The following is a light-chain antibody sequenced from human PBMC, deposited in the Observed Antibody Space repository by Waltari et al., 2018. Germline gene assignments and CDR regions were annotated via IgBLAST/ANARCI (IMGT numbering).Light chain of an antibody. V-gene: IGLV2-14*01. J-gene: IGLJ3*02. CDR2: GVT. CDR1: SSDIGRYNY. CDR3: SSYTNINTLMV. Sequence: QSALTQPASVSGSPGQSIPISCTGSSSDIGRYNYVSWYQQHPGQAPKLILSGVTNRPSGVSDPFSGSKTGNTASLTISGLQAEDEADYYCSSYTNINTLMVFGGGTHLTVL.